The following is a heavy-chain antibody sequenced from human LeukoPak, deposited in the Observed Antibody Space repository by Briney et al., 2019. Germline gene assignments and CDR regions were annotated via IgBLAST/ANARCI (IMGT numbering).Heavy chain of an antibody. CDR2: ISAYNGNT. CDR3: ARGPSPRAARALGWFDP. D-gene: IGHD6-6*01. CDR1: GYTFTSYG. Sequence: ASVKVSCKASGYTFTSYGISWVRQAPGQGLKWMGWISAYNGNTNYAQKLQGRVTMTTDTSTSTAYMELRSLRSDDTAVYYYARGPSPRAARALGWFDPWGQGTLVTVSS. V-gene: IGHV1-18*01. J-gene: IGHJ5*02.